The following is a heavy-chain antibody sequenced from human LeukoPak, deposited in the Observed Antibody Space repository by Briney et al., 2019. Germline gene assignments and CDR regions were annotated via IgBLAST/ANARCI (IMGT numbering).Heavy chain of an antibody. Sequence: SETLSLTCSVSDGSINSYYWNWIRRPPGKGLEWIGYIYYNGNTNYSPSLKSRVTMSVDTSKNLFSLKVSSVTAADTAVYYCARGRSSYYGMDVWGQGATVTVSS. D-gene: IGHD1-26*01. V-gene: IGHV4-59*01. CDR1: DGSINSYY. CDR3: ARGRSSYYGMDV. CDR2: IYYNGNT. J-gene: IGHJ6*02.